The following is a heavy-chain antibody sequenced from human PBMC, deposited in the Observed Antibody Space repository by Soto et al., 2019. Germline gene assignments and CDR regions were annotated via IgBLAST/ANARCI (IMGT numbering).Heavy chain of an antibody. Sequence: EVQLVESGGGLVKPGGSLRLSCAASGFTFSSYNMNWVRQAPGKGLEWVSSISSSSSYIYYADSVKGRFTISRDNAKNSLYLQMNSLRAEDMAVYYCARYSSAPYYGMDVWGQGTTVTVSS. CDR3: ARYSSAPYYGMDV. CDR2: ISSSSSYI. V-gene: IGHV3-21*01. J-gene: IGHJ6*02. D-gene: IGHD2-21*01. CDR1: GFTFSSYN.